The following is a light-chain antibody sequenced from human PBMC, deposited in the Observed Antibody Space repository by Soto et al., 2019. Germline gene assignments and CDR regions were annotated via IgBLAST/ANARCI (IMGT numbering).Light chain of an antibody. CDR3: QQYSNWPPFT. V-gene: IGKV3-15*01. CDR1: QSVSSK. CDR2: DTS. Sequence: EIVMTQSPATLSLSPGERATLSCRASQSVSSKLAWYQQKPGQAPRLLIYDTSTRATGIPARFSGSGSGTEFTLNISSLQSEDFAVYYCQQYSNWPPFTFGQGTNLEIK. J-gene: IGKJ2*01.